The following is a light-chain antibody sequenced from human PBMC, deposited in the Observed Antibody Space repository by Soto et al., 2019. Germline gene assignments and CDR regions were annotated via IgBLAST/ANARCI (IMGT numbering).Light chain of an antibody. Sequence: QSVLTQPPSVSEAPGQRVTISCTGSSSNIGAGHVVHWYQQFPGRAPNLLIYGSTNRPSGVPDRFSGSKSGTSASLAITGLQAEDEADYYCQSYDNGLSASVFGGGTQLTVL. V-gene: IGLV1-40*01. CDR1: SSNIGAGHV. CDR2: GST. CDR3: QSYDNGLSASV. J-gene: IGLJ2*01.